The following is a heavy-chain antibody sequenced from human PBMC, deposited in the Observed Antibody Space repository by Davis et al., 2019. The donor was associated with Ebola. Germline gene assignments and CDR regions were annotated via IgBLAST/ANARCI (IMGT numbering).Heavy chain of an antibody. J-gene: IGHJ6*03. D-gene: IGHD5-18*01. CDR2: IRYDGSNK. CDR3: AKGQEGGYGDYYYYMDV. CDR1: GFTFSSYV. Sequence: GESLKISCAASGFTFSSYVMHWVRQAPGKGLEWVAFIRYDGSNKYYADSVKGRFTISRDNSKNTLYLQMNSLRAEDTAVYYCAKGQEGGYGDYYYYMDVWGKGTTVTVSS. V-gene: IGHV3-30*02.